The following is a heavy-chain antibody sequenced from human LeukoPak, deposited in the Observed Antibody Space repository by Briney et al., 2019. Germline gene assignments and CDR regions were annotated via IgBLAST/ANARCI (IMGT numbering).Heavy chain of an antibody. J-gene: IGHJ4*02. Sequence: SVKVSCKASGGTFSSYAISWVRQAPGQGLEWMGRIIPILGIANYAQKFQGRVTITADKSTSTAYMELSSLRSEDTAVYYCATDSIVGASLFSYWGQGTLVTVSS. CDR1: GGTFSSYA. CDR3: ATDSIVGASLFSY. V-gene: IGHV1-69*04. D-gene: IGHD1-26*01. CDR2: IIPILGIA.